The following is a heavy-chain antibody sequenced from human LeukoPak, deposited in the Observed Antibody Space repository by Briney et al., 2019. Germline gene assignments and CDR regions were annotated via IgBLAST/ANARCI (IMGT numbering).Heavy chain of an antibody. D-gene: IGHD6-19*01. J-gene: IGHJ4*02. V-gene: IGHV4-59*01. CDR1: GGSISSYY. Sequence: SETLSLTCTVSGGSISSYYWSWTRQPPGKGLEWTGYIYYSGSTNYNPSLKSRVTISVDTSKNQFSLKLSSVTAADTAVYYCARDAVVSSGWYTGFDYWGQGTLVTVSS. CDR3: ARDAVVSSGWYTGFDY. CDR2: IYYSGST.